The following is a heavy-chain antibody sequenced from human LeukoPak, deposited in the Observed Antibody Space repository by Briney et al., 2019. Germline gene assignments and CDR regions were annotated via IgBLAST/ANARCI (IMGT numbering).Heavy chain of an antibody. J-gene: IGHJ5*02. Sequence: SVKVSCTASGGTFSSYAISWVRQAPGQGLEWMGGIIPIFGTANYAQKFQGRVTITADESTSTAYMELSSLRSEDTAVYYCARVWHYYDSSGYFGHNWFDPWGQGTLVTVSS. D-gene: IGHD3-22*01. CDR2: IIPIFGTA. CDR3: ARVWHYYDSSGYFGHNWFDP. V-gene: IGHV1-69*13. CDR1: GGTFSSYA.